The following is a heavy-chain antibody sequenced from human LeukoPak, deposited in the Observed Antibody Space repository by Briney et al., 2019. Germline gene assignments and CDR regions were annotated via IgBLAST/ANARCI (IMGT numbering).Heavy chain of an antibody. J-gene: IGHJ4*02. CDR1: GYTFTSYD. D-gene: IGHD3/OR15-3a*01. CDR3: ARGATRNYDFWTDPIGLFFDS. Sequence: ASVKVSCKASGYTFTSYDISWVRQATGQGLEWMGWMNPKSGNTGYAQKFRGRVTMTRDTSISTAYMELSDLGSDDTAVYYCARGATRNYDFWTDPIGLFFDSWGQGTLVTVSS. CDR2: MNPKSGNT. V-gene: IGHV1-8*01.